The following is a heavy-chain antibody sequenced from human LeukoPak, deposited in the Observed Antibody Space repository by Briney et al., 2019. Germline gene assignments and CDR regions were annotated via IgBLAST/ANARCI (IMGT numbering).Heavy chain of an antibody. V-gene: IGHV3-7*03. CDR3: AKGYYYGSGADAFDI. CDR1: GFTFSSYW. CDR2: IKRDGSEK. D-gene: IGHD3-10*01. J-gene: IGHJ3*02. Sequence: GGSLRLSCAASGFTFSSYWMSWVRQAPGKGLEWVANIKRDGSEKYYVDSVKGRFTISRDNSKNTLYLQMNSLRAEDTAVYYCAKGYYYGSGADAFDIWGQGTMVTVSS.